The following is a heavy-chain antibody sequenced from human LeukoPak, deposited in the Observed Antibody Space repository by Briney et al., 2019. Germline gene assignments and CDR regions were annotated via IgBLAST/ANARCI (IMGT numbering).Heavy chain of an antibody. D-gene: IGHD3-22*01. V-gene: IGHV1-69*13. CDR3: AREGGYYYDSSGYYLNRYFDY. J-gene: IGHJ4*02. Sequence: GASVKVSCKASGGTFSSYAISWVRQAPGQGLEWMGGIIPIFGTANYAQKFQGRVTITADESTSTAYMELSSLKSEDTAVYYCAREGGYYYDSSGYYLNRYFDYWGQGTLVTVSS. CDR1: GGTFSSYA. CDR2: IIPIFGTA.